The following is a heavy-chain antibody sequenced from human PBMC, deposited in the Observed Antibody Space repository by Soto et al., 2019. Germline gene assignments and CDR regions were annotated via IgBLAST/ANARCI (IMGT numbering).Heavy chain of an antibody. CDR3: ARRRMSTSGFDY. Sequence: PSETLSLTCTVSGGSISSYYWSWIPQPPGKGLEWIGYIYYSGSTNYNPSLKSRVTISVDTSKNQFSLKLSSVTAADTAVYYCARRRMSTSGFDYWGQGTLVTVS. CDR1: GGSISSYY. CDR2: IYYSGST. J-gene: IGHJ4*02. D-gene: IGHD2-8*01. V-gene: IGHV4-59*01.